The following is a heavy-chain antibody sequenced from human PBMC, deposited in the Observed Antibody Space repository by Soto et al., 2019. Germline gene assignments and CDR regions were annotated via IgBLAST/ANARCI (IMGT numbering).Heavy chain of an antibody. CDR2: IWYDGSNK. V-gene: IGHV3-33*08. CDR1: GFTFSSYG. Sequence: GGSLRLSCAASGFTFSSYGMHWVRQAPGKGLEWVAVIWYDGSNKYYADSVKGRFTISRDNSKNTLYLQMNSLRAEDTAVYYCARSSGSYDSFDIWGQGTMVTVSS. CDR3: ARSSGSYDSFDI. J-gene: IGHJ3*02. D-gene: IGHD1-26*01.